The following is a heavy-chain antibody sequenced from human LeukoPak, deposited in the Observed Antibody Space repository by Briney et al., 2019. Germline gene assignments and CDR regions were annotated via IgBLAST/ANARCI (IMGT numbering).Heavy chain of an antibody. D-gene: IGHD5-18*01. CDR3: ARANTSGYTYGNFDS. V-gene: IGHV3-21*01. J-gene: IGHJ4*02. CDR2: INRGSNSI. CDR1: GFTFSLYS. Sequence: GGSLRLSCAASGFTFSLYSMDWVRQAPGKGLEWVSSINRGSNSIYYADSVRGRVTISRDNAKNSLFLQMNSLRAEDTALYYCARANTSGYTYGNFDSWGQGTLVTVSS.